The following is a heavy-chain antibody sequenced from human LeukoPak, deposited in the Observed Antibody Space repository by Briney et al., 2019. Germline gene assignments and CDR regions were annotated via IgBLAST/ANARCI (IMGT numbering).Heavy chain of an antibody. Sequence: GGSLRLSCAASGLNLDAYAMHWVRQAPGKGLEWVSLISGDGTITYYADSVKGRFTISRVNSKNSLFLEMNSLRSEDTALYYCAKDTPLFYHYYGIDVWGQGTTVTVSS. CDR2: ISGDGTIT. J-gene: IGHJ6*02. CDR1: GLNLDAYA. CDR3: AKDTPLFYHYYGIDV. V-gene: IGHV3-43*02.